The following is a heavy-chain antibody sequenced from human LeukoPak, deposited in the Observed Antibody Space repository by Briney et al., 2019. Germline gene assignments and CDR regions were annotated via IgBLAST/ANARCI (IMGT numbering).Heavy chain of an antibody. Sequence: PGGSLRLSCAASGFTFSDYYMSWIRQAPGKGLEWVSYISSSGSTIYYADSVKGRFTISRDNAKNSLYLQMNSLRAEDTAVYYCASLLRKGELKESWGQGTLVTVSS. D-gene: IGHD1-26*01. J-gene: IGHJ4*02. CDR3: ASLLRKGELKES. CDR1: GFTFSDYY. CDR2: ISSSGSTI. V-gene: IGHV3-11*04.